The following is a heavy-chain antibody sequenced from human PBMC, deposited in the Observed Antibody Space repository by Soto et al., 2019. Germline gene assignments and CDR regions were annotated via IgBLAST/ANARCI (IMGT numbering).Heavy chain of an antibody. CDR1: GFTFISYS. Sequence: GGFLRLSCAASGFTFISYSMNWVRQAPGKGLEWVSSISSSSSYIYYADSVKGRFTISRDNAKNSLYLQMNSLRAEDTAVYYCAREVKDIVVVPAARKAFDIWGQGTMVTVSS. CDR3: AREVKDIVVVPAARKAFDI. J-gene: IGHJ3*02. CDR2: ISSSSSYI. V-gene: IGHV3-21*01. D-gene: IGHD2-2*01.